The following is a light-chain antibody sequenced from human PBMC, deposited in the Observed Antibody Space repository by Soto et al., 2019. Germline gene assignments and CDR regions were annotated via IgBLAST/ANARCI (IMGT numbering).Light chain of an antibody. Sequence: DIQMTQSPSTLSASVGDRVIITCRASQSISSWLAWYQQKPGKAPKLLIYKASSLESGVPSRFSGSGSGTEFTLTISSLQPDDSATYYCQQYNDYPWTFGQGTKVEIK. CDR2: KAS. J-gene: IGKJ1*01. V-gene: IGKV1-5*03. CDR3: QQYNDYPWT. CDR1: QSISSW.